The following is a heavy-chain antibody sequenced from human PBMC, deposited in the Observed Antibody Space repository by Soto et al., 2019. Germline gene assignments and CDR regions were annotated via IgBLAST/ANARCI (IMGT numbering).Heavy chain of an antibody. CDR1: GGTFSSYA. CDR3: ARSQGSSTSLEIYYYYYYGMDV. J-gene: IGHJ6*02. CDR2: IIPISGKA. Sequence: QVQLVQSGAEVQKPGSSVKVSCKASGGTFSSYAISWVRQAPGQGLEWRGGIIPISGKANYAKKFQGRVTSTADESTSTSYRELSSLRSEDTAVYYGARSQGSSTSLEIYYYYYYGMDVWGQGTTVTVSS. V-gene: IGHV1-69*01. D-gene: IGHD2-2*01.